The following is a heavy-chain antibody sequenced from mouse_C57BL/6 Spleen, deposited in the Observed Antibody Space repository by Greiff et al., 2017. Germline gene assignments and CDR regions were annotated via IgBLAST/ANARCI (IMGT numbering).Heavy chain of an antibody. J-gene: IGHJ3*01. CDR2: ISPGSGST. CDR3: ARGSSGPTWFAY. Sequence: QVQLKESGAELVRPGASVKLSCKASGYTFTDYYINWVKQRPGQGLEWIARISPGSGSTYYNEKFKGKATLTAETSSRTAYMQLSRLTSEDSAVYFCARGSSGPTWFAYWGQGTLVTVSA. V-gene: IGHV1-76*01. D-gene: IGHD1-3*01. CDR1: GYTFTDYY.